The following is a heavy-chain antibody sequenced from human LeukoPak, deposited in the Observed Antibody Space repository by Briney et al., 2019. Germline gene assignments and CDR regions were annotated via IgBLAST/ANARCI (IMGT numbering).Heavy chain of an antibody. CDR2: IKEDGSEK. Sequence: GGSLRLSCAVSGFTFNNYWMTWVRQAPGKGLEWVASIKEDGSEKYYEDSVKGRFTISRDNAKNSLYLQMNSLRAEDTAVYYCARDLHPSYYLPDYSGQGTLVTVSS. CDR3: ARDLHPSYYLPDY. V-gene: IGHV3-7*04. CDR1: GFTFNNYW. D-gene: IGHD1-26*01. J-gene: IGHJ4*02.